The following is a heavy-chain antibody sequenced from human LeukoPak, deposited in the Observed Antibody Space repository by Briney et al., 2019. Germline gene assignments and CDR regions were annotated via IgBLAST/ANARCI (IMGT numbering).Heavy chain of an antibody. V-gene: IGHV1-8*01. CDR1: GYTFTSYD. Sequence: ASVKVSCKASGYTFTSYDINWVRQATRQGREWMGWMNPNSGNTGYEQKFQGRVTITRNTSKSTAYMELSSLRSEDTAVYYCALDRIAAHHNWYDPWGQGPLVTAS. CDR2: MNPNSGNT. D-gene: IGHD6-13*01. CDR3: ALDRIAAHHNWYDP. J-gene: IGHJ5*02.